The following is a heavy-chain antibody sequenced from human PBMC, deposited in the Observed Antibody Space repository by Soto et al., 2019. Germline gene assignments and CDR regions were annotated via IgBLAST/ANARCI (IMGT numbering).Heavy chain of an antibody. Sequence: QVQLVESGGGVVQPGRSLRLSCAASGFTFSSYGMHWVRQAPGKGLEWVAVIWYDGSNKYYADSVKGRFTISRDNSKNTLYLQMNSLRAEDTAVYYCARDNTYYCGSGSYQAGFDPWGQGTLVTVSS. CDR3: ARDNTYYCGSGSYQAGFDP. J-gene: IGHJ5*02. V-gene: IGHV3-33*01. CDR2: IWYDGSNK. CDR1: GFTFSSYG. D-gene: IGHD3-10*01.